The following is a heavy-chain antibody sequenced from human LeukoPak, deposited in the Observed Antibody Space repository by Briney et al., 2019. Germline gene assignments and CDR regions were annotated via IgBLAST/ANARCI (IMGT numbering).Heavy chain of an antibody. D-gene: IGHD3-10*01. J-gene: IGHJ5*02. V-gene: IGHV1-18*01. CDR2: ISAYNGDT. CDR3: ARDGITLVRGVLRGWFDP. Sequence: GASVKVSCKASGYTFSHYGISWVRQALGQGLEWMGWISAYNGDTNYAQNLQGRVILTTDRSTSTAYMELRSLSSDDTAVYYCARDGITLVRGVLRGWFDPWGQGTLVTVSS. CDR1: GYTFSHYG.